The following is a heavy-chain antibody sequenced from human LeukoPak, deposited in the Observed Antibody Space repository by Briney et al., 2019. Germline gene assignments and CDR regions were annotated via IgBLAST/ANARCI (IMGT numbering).Heavy chain of an antibody. Sequence: SETLSLTCTVSGGSISSYYWSWIRQPPGKGLEWIGYIYTSGSTNYNPSLKSRVTISVDTSKNQFSLKLSSVTAADTAVYYCARHSLGTGYLYYYDSSGSQIAWDWFDPWGQGTLVTVSS. CDR3: ARHSLGTGYLYYYDSSGSQIAWDWFDP. CDR2: IYTSGST. J-gene: IGHJ5*02. D-gene: IGHD3-22*01. V-gene: IGHV4-4*09. CDR1: GGSISSYY.